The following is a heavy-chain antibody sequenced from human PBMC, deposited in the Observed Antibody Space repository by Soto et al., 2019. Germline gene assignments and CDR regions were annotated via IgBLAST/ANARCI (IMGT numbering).Heavy chain of an antibody. CDR2: ISPILGTA. D-gene: IGHD3-3*01. CDR1: GGTFSSYA. CDR3: ASGDYDFWSGPGGGMDV. J-gene: IGHJ6*02. V-gene: IGHV1-69*12. Sequence: QVQLVQSGAEVKKPGSSVKVSCKASGGTFSSYAISWVRQAPGQGLEWMGGISPILGTANYAQNYQGRVTMTADESTSTAYMELSSLRSEDTAVYYCASGDYDFWSGPGGGMDVWGQGTTVTVSS.